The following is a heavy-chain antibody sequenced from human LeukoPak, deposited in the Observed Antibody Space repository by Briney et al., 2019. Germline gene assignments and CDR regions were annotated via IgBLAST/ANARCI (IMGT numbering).Heavy chain of an antibody. CDR1: GFTFSSYA. CDR2: ISGSGGST. D-gene: IGHD2-15*01. J-gene: IGHJ4*02. Sequence: GGSLRLSCAASGFTFSSYAMSWVRQAPGKGLEWVSAISGSGGSTYYADSVKGRFTISRDNSKNTLYLQMNSLRAEDTAVYYWAKVSTRRIVVVVAARYFDYWGQGTLVTVSS. CDR3: AKVSTRRIVVVVAARYFDY. V-gene: IGHV3-23*01.